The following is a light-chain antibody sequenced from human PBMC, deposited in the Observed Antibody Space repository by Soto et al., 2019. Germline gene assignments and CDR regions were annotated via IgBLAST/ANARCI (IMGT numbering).Light chain of an antibody. CDR2: AAS. Sequence: DIQLTQSPSFLSASVGDRVTITCRASQGISSYLAWYQQKPGKAPKLLIYAASTLQSGVPSRFSGSGSGTEFTLTISSLQPEDFATYCCQQLNSYPFTFGGGTKVDIK. CDR1: QGISSY. CDR3: QQLNSYPFT. V-gene: IGKV1-9*01. J-gene: IGKJ4*01.